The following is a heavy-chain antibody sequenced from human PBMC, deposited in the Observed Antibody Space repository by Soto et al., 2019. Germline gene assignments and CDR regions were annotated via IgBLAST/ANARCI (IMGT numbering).Heavy chain of an antibody. CDR1: GGSGSSDDYS. D-gene: IGHD2-8*01. J-gene: IGHJ4*02. Sequence: QVQLQESGPGLVKPSQTLSLTCTVSGGSGSSDDYSWSWIRQHQVKGLEWIGYIRDSGSTNHNPSLEGRVTISVDTSKNDSPLRLRSVTVADTAVYYCARAMANFFDYWGQGTLVNASS. V-gene: IGHV4-31*03. CDR2: IRDSGST. CDR3: ARAMANFFDY.